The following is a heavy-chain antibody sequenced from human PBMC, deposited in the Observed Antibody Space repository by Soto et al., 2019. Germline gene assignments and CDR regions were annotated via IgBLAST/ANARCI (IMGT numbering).Heavy chain of an antibody. CDR2: IYWDDDK. CDR3: EHVTGSWGEYGMDV. V-gene: IGHV2-5*02. CDR1: GFSLSTYGGG. Sequence: QITLKESGPTLVKPTQTLTLTCTFSGFSLSTYGGGVGWIRQPPGKALEWLALIYWDDDKRYSPSLKSRLTITKDTSKTQVVITVTNMDPVDTATDYCEHVTGSWGEYGMDVWGQWTTFTVSS. J-gene: IGHJ6*02. D-gene: IGHD1-26*01.